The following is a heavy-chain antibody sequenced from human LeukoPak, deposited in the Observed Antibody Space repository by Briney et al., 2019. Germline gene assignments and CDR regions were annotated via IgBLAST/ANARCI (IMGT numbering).Heavy chain of an antibody. V-gene: IGHV1-69*13. D-gene: IGHD2-2*01. J-gene: IGHJ4*02. CDR1: GGTFSSYA. CDR2: IIPIFGTA. Sequence: SVKLSCKASGGTFSSYAISWVRQAPGQGLEWVGGIIPIFGTANYAQKFQGRVTITADESRSTAYMELSNLRSEDTAVYYCAREIPLLGYCSSTSCYSYYFDYWGQGTLVTVSS. CDR3: AREIPLLGYCSSTSCYSYYFDY.